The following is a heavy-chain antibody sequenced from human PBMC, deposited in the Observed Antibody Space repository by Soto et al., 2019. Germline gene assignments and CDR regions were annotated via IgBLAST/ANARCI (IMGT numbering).Heavy chain of an antibody. V-gene: IGHV1-46*01. D-gene: IGHD6-6*01. J-gene: IGHJ5*02. CDR1: GYTFTDYG. CDR3: ARPAGRLANWFDP. Sequence: QVQLVQSGVEVKKPGASVKVSCKASGYTFTDYGMIWVRQAPGQGLEWMGIINPSGGSTNYAPNFQVRVTLTRDSFTSTVYMELSNLRSEHTAVYYCARPAGRLANWFDPWGQGTLVTVSS. CDR2: INPSGGST.